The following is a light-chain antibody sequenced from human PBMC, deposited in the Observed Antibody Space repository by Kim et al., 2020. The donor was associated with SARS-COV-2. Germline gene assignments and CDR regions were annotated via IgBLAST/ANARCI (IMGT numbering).Light chain of an antibody. V-gene: IGKV1-17*01. Sequence: DIQMTQSPSSLAASVGDTVTITCRTSQGIGNDLAWYQQKPGKAPKRLIYAATNLQSGVPSRFSGSGSGTEFTLTISSLQPEDFGTDYWLLHNAFPWTFGQGTKVDIK. J-gene: IGKJ1*01. CDR2: AAT. CDR1: QGIGND. CDR3: LLHNAFPWT.